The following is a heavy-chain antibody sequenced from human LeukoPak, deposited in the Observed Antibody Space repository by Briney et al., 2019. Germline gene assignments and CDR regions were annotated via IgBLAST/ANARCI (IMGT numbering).Heavy chain of an antibody. CDR1: GYTFTSYG. Sequence: ASVKVSCKASGYTFTSYGISWVRQAPGQGLEWMGWISAYNGNTNYAQKHQGRVTMTTDTSTSTAYMELRSLRSDDTAVYYCAREPQGDYGDRFYGMDVWGQGTTVTVSS. D-gene: IGHD4-17*01. J-gene: IGHJ6*02. CDR3: AREPQGDYGDRFYGMDV. V-gene: IGHV1-18*01. CDR2: ISAYNGNT.